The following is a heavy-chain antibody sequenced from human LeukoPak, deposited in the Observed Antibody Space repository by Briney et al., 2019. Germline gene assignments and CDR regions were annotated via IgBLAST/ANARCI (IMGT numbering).Heavy chain of an antibody. CDR2: IFYSGRT. Sequence: PAETLSLTCIVSGGSISGSNYYWGWIRQPPGMWLEWIGSIFYSGRTYFNPSLKSRVTISVDTPKNQFSLRLSSVTAADTAVYYCARHEDEDGYNAKTLDYWGQGALVTVSS. CDR1: GGSISGSNYY. CDR3: ARHEDEDGYNAKTLDY. V-gene: IGHV4-39*01. D-gene: IGHD5-24*01. J-gene: IGHJ4*02.